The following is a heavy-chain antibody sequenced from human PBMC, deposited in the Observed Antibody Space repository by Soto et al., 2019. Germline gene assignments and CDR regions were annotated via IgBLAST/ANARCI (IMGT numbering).Heavy chain of an antibody. CDR3: ARVRSGDFSFQY. CDR2: INPDSGDT. V-gene: IGHV1-2*02. D-gene: IGHD4-17*01. J-gene: IGHJ4*02. Sequence: VKRVQSGTEVKKPGASVKFSCKSSGYSFIGFYLHWVRQAPGRGLEWMGLINPDSGDTDYAQKFQGRVTMTRDRAISTAYMELSRVTSDATAVYYCARVRSGDFSFQYWGQGTLVSVSS. CDR1: GYSFIGFY.